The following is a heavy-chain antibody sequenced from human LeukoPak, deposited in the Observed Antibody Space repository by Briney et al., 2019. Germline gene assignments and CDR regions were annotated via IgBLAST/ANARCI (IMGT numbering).Heavy chain of an antibody. V-gene: IGHV3-48*01. CDR1: GFTFSTYS. CDR3: ASGRDTVVVAAATPRLFDY. D-gene: IGHD2-15*01. CDR2: ISGSSSTT. Sequence: GGSLRLSCAASGFTFSTYSMNWVRQAPGKGLEWVSYISGSSSTTYYADSVKGRFTISRDDAKNSLYLQTNSLRAEDTAVYYCASGRDTVVVAAATPRLFDYWDQGTLVTVSS. J-gene: IGHJ4*02.